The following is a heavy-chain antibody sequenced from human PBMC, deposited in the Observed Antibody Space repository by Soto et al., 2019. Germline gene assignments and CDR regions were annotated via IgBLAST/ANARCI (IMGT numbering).Heavy chain of an antibody. Sequence: QVQLVQSGAEMKKPGSSVKVSCQSSGGTFNTYAMNWVRQAPGQGPEWMGDISPMFGAANYAPKIQGRVTITADEATGTSYMQLSSLTAEDTVLYFCAREVQVHTPAFVYWGQGTLVTVSS. D-gene: IGHD3-10*01. V-gene: IGHV1-69*19. CDR3: AREVQVHTPAFVY. CDR2: ISPMFGAA. CDR1: GGTFNTYA. J-gene: IGHJ4*02.